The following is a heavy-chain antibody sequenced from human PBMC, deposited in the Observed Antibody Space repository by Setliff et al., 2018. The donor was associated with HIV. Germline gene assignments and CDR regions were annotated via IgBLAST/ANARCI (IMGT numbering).Heavy chain of an antibody. D-gene: IGHD3-3*01. CDR3: ASLGLISDNFWSGYPADY. J-gene: IGHJ4*02. CDR1: GFTFDRFW. CDR2: VNRDGSST. Sequence: PGGSLRLSCAASGFTFDRFWMHWVRQAPGKGLVWVSRVNRDGSSTTYADSVKDRFTISRDNAKNTLYLQMNSLRAEDTAVYYCASLGLISDNFWSGYPADYWGQGTLVTVSS. V-gene: IGHV3-74*01.